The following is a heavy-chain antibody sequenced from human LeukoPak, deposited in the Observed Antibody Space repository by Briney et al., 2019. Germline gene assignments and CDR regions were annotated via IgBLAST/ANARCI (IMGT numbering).Heavy chain of an antibody. V-gene: IGHV4-59*12. J-gene: IGHJ3*02. CDR3: ARVGFAEATFAFDI. CDR1: DASISSYY. CDR2: IYYSGST. Sequence: SETLSLTCTVSDASISSYYWSWIRQPPGKGLEWIGYIYYSGSTKYNPSLKSRVTISVDRSKNQFSLKLSSVTAADTAVYYCARVGFAEATFAFDIWGQGTLVTVSS. D-gene: IGHD3-10*01.